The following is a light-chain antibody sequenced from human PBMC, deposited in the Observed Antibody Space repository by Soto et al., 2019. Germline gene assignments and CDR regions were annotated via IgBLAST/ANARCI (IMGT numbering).Light chain of an antibody. CDR1: QRISNSY. V-gene: IGKV3D-20*02. Sequence: EIVLTQSPGTLSLSPGERATLSCRASQRISNSYLAWYQQKPGQAPRLLLYDASSRATGIPDRVSGSGSGTDFTLTISRLEPEDFAVYYCQQRSNWPPWTFGQGTKVEIK. J-gene: IGKJ1*01. CDR2: DAS. CDR3: QQRSNWPPWT.